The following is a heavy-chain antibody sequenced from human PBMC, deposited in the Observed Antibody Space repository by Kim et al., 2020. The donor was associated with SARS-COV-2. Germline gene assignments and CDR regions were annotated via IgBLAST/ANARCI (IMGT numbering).Heavy chain of an antibody. J-gene: IGHJ4*01. Sequence: GGSLRLSCVASGFTFSSYAMSWVRQAPGKGLEWVSAISGSGGSTYYADSVKGRFTISRDNSKNTLYLQMNSLRAEDTAVYYCSKIQLYYDSSGYLDYWGQRTLVTVS. V-gene: IGHV3-23*01. D-gene: IGHD3-22*01. CDR2: ISGSGGST. CDR3: SKIQLYYDSSGYLDY. CDR1: GFTFSSYA.